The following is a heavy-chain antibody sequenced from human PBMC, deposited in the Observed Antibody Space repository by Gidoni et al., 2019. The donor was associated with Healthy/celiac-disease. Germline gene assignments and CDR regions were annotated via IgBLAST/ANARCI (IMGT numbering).Heavy chain of an antibody. CDR3: AKGPIQLWVGNGAVDI. J-gene: IGHJ3*02. V-gene: IGHV4-34*01. D-gene: IGHD5-18*01. Sequence: QVQLQQWGAGLLKPSETLSLTCAVYGGSFSGYYGSWIRQPPGKGLEWIGEINHSGSTTSNPSLQGRGTISVDTSKNQCSLNLSTVTAADTAVYFCAKGPIQLWVGNGAVDIWGQGTMVTVSS. CDR2: INHSGST. CDR1: GGSFSGYY.